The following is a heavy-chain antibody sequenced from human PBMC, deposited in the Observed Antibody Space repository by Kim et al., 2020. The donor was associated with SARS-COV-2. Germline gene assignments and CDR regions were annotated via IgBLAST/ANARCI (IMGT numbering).Heavy chain of an antibody. CDR2: ISGDSSNT. V-gene: IGHV3-23*01. J-gene: IGHJ4*02. CDR3: AKDGGTSVPPYYFDG. CDR1: GFTFSSYG. Sequence: GGSLRLSCAASGFTFSSYGMNWVRQAPGEGLQYVSGISGDSSNTYFADSVKGWFSISRDNSKNTLYLQMNTLRAEDTAVYYCAKDGGTSVPPYYFDGWGQGTLVIVSS. D-gene: IGHD1-1*01.